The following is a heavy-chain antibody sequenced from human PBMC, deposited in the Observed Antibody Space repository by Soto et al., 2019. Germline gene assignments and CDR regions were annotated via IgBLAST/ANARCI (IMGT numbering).Heavy chain of an antibody. Sequence: PSQTLSLTCVISGGSVSGNSGAWDWIRQSPSRGLEWLGRTYYRSKWVNDYAVSVESRITINAPTSKNQFSLQLNSVTPEDTAVYFWPRGSVLGITGAGLNWAYFGLDVWGQGATVTVSS. J-gene: IGHJ6*02. D-gene: IGHD6-19*01. V-gene: IGHV6-1*01. CDR2: TYYRSKWVN. CDR3: PRGSVLGITGAGLNWAYFGLDV. CDR1: GGSVSGNSGA.